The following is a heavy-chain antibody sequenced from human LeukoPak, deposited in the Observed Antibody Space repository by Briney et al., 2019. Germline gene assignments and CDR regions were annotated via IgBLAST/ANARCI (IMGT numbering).Heavy chain of an antibody. D-gene: IGHD2-2*01. J-gene: IGHJ5*02. Sequence: PSETLSLTCAVSGGSISSGGYSWSWIRQPPGKGRGWFGSIYHSGSTYYNPSLKSRVTISVDRSKNQFSLKLSSVTAADTAVYYCARAYCSSTSCFEFDPWGQGTLVTVSS. V-gene: IGHV4-30-2*01. CDR2: IYHSGST. CDR3: ARAYCSSTSCFEFDP. CDR1: GGSISSGGYS.